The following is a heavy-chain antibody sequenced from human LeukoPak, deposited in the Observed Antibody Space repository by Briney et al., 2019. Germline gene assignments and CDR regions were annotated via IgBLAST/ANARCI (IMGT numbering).Heavy chain of an antibody. V-gene: IGHV4-59*08. J-gene: IGHJ3*02. Sequence: PSETLSLTCTVSGGSISSYYWSWIRQPPGKGLEWIGYIYYSGSTNYNPSLKSRVTISVDTSKNQFSLKLSSVTAADTAVYYCARRYYDNGAFDIWGQGTMVTVSS. D-gene: IGHD3-22*01. CDR1: GGSISSYY. CDR3: ARRYYDNGAFDI. CDR2: IYYSGST.